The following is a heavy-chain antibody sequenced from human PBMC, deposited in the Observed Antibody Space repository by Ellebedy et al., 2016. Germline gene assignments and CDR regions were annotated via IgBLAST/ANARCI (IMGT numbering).Heavy chain of an antibody. D-gene: IGHD3-10*01. V-gene: IGHV1-8*01. J-gene: IGHJ6*03. CDR3: ARDPRGYYYYMDV. CDR2: MNPTSGNT. CDR1: GYSFTNYD. Sequence: ASVKVSCKSSGYSFTNYDINWVRQATGQGLEWMGWMNPTSGNTSYAQKFQGRVTMTRDTSTSTVYMELSSLRSEDTAVYYCARDPRGYYYYMDVWGKGTTVTVSS.